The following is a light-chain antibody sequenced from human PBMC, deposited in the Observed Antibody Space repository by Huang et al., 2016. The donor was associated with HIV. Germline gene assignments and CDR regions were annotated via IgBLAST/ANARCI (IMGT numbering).Light chain of an antibody. J-gene: IGKJ2*02. Sequence: IQMTQSPSTLSASVGDRVTITCRASQSVSDWLAWYQQKPGEAPDLLIYKASNLEDGVPLRFSGTGYGTEFTLIISSVQSDDTATYYCQQYSSYSSWTFGQGTRLQIK. V-gene: IGKV1-5*03. CDR1: QSVSDW. CDR2: KAS. CDR3: QQYSSYSSWT.